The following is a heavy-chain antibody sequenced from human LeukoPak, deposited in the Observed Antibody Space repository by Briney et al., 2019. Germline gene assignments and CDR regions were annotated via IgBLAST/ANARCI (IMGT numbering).Heavy chain of an antibody. CDR3: ARIHLTNYYDSSGYYYVIDY. D-gene: IGHD3-22*01. CDR1: GFSLSTSGMC. CDR2: IDWDDDK. Sequence: ESGPTLVNPTQTLTLTCTFSGFSLSTSGMCVSWIRQPPGKALEWLARIDWDDDKYYSTSLKTRLTISKDTSKNQVVLTMTNMDPVDTATYYCARIHLTNYYDSSGYYYVIDYWGQGTLVTVSS. J-gene: IGHJ4*02. V-gene: IGHV2-70*11.